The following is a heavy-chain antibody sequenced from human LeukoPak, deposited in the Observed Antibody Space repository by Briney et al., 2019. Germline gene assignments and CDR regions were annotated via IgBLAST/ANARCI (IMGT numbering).Heavy chain of an antibody. J-gene: IGHJ4*02. Sequence: GASVKVSCKASGYTFTSYDINWVRQATGQGLEWMGWMNPNSGNTGYAQKFQGRVTMTRNTSISTTYMELSSLRSEDTAVYYCARALRIVCGTDCHSYYFDYWGQGTLVTVSS. D-gene: IGHD2-21*02. CDR3: ARALRIVCGTDCHSYYFDY. CDR1: GYTFTSYD. V-gene: IGHV1-8*01. CDR2: MNPNSGNT.